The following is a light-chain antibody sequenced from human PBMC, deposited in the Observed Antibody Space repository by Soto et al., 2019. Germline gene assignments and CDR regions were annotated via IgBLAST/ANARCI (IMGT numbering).Light chain of an antibody. J-gene: IGKJ3*01. CDR2: KAS. CDR3: QPYNTFLLT. V-gene: IGKV1-5*03. Sequence: DIQVTQSPSTLSASVGDSVTISCRASQIISNWLAWYQQKPGKAPKLLIYKASTLESVVPSRFSGSGSGTDFTLTISSLQPDDFATCSCQPYNTFLLTFGPGTRVDIK. CDR1: QIISNW.